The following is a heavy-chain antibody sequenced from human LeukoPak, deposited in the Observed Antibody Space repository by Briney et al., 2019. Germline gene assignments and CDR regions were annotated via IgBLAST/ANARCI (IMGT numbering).Heavy chain of an antibody. J-gene: IGHJ4*02. Sequence: GASVKVSCKASGGTFSSYAISWVRQAPGQGLEWMGGIIPIFGTANYAQKFQGRVTITADKSTSTAYMELSGLRSEDTAVYYCARDRGYGDYLLFDNWGQGTLVTVSS. D-gene: IGHD4-17*01. V-gene: IGHV1-69*06. CDR2: IIPIFGTA. CDR1: GGTFSSYA. CDR3: ARDRGYGDYLLFDN.